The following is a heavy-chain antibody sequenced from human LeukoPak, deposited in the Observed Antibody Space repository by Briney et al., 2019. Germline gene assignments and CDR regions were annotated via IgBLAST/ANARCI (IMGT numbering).Heavy chain of an antibody. V-gene: IGHV1-2*02. D-gene: IGHD3-3*01. CDR2: INPNSGGT. CDR3: ARDHLQYYDFWSGYRAPGDY. J-gene: IGHJ4*02. Sequence: ASVKVSCKASGYTFTGYYMHWVRQAPGRGLEWMGWINPNSGGTNYAQKFQGRVTMTRDTSISTAYMELSRLRSDDTAVYYCARDHLQYYDFWSGYRAPGDYWGQGTLVTVSS. CDR1: GYTFTGYY.